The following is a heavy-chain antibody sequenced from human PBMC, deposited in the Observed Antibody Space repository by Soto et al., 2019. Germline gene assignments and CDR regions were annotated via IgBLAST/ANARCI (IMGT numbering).Heavy chain of an antibody. D-gene: IGHD4-17*01. CDR1: GFTFSSYA. CDR3: AKDLITTVVPPSFSRYYYGMDV. J-gene: IGHJ6*02. Sequence: EVQLLESGGGLVQPGGSLRLSCAASGFTFSSYAMSWVRQAPGKGLEWVSAISGSGGSTYYADSVKGRFTISRDNSKNTLYLQLNSLRAEDTSVYYCAKDLITTVVPPSFSRYYYGMDVWGQGTTVTVSS. V-gene: IGHV3-23*01. CDR2: ISGSGGST.